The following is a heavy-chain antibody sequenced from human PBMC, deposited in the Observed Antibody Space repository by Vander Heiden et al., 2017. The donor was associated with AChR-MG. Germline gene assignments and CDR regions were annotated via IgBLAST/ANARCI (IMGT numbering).Heavy chain of an antibody. V-gene: IGHV3-72*01. Sequence: EVQLVESGGGLVQPGGSLRLSCAASGFPFSDHYMDWVRQAPGKGLEWVGRIRNKANSYTTEYAASVKGRFTISRDDSKNSLYLQMNSLKTEDTAVYYCARVRYYYYYGLDVWGQGTTVTVSS. CDR1: GFPFSDHY. J-gene: IGHJ6*02. CDR3: ARVRYYYYYGLDV. CDR2: IRNKANSYTT.